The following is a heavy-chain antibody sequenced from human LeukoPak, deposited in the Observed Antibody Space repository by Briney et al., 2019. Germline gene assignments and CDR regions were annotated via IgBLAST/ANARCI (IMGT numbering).Heavy chain of an antibody. CDR3: AKWYSSSWYYYDYYGMDV. Sequence: GGSLRLSCAASGFTFSSYAMSRVRQAPGKGLEWVSAISGSGGSTYYADSVKGRFTISRDNSKNTLYLQMNSLRAEDTAVYYCAKWYSSSWYYYDYYGMDVWGQGTTVTDSS. V-gene: IGHV3-23*01. J-gene: IGHJ6*02. D-gene: IGHD6-13*01. CDR1: GFTFSSYA. CDR2: ISGSGGST.